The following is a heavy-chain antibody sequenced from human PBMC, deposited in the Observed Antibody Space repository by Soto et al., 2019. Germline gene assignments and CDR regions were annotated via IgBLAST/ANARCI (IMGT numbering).Heavy chain of an antibody. V-gene: IGHV4-30-4*01. D-gene: IGHD2-8*01. Sequence: PSETLSLTCTVSGGSISSGDYYWSWIRQPPGKGLEWIGYIYYSGSTYYNPSLKSRVTISVDTSKNQFSLKLSSVTAADTAVYYCARAIVLMVYARGKAEYFDYWGQGTLVTVS. CDR1: GGSISSGDYY. J-gene: IGHJ4*02. CDR3: ARAIVLMVYARGKAEYFDY. CDR2: IYYSGST.